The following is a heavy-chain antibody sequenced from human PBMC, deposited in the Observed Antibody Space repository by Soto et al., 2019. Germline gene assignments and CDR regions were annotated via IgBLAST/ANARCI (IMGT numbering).Heavy chain of an antibody. D-gene: IGHD3-10*01. CDR3: ARDSDTMVRGVTWFDP. CDR1: GFTFSSYG. J-gene: IGHJ5*02. CDR2: IWYDGSNK. Sequence: GGSLRLSCAASGFTFSSYGMHGVRQAPGKGLEWVAVIWYDGSNKYYADSVKGRFTISRDNSKNTLYLQMNSLRAEDTAVYYCARDSDTMVRGVTWFDPWGQGTLVTVSS. V-gene: IGHV3-33*01.